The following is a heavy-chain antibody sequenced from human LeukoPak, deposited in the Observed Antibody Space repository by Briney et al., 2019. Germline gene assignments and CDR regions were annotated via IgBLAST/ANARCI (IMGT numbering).Heavy chain of an antibody. V-gene: IGHV1-2*02. Sequence: VASVKVSCKASGYTFTGYYMHWVRQAPGQGLEWMGWINPNGGGTNYAQKFQGRVTMTRDTSISTAYMELSSLRSEDTAVYYCARGVRGNSYGYGLYYMDVWGKGTTVTVSS. CDR1: GYTFTGYY. CDR3: ARGVRGNSYGYGLYYMDV. CDR2: INPNGGGT. J-gene: IGHJ6*03. D-gene: IGHD5-18*01.